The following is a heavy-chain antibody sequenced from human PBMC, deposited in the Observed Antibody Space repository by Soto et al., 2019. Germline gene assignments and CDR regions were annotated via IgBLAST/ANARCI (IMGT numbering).Heavy chain of an antibody. CDR1: GGSISSYY. CDR3: ARDYYDSSGYYGTYGY. J-gene: IGHJ4*02. V-gene: IGHV4-59*01. CDR2: IYYSGST. Sequence: SETLSLTCTVSGGSISSYYWSWIRQPPGKGLEWIGYIYYSGSTNYNPSLKSRVTISVDTSKNQFSLKLSSVAAADTAVYYCARDYYDSSGYYGTYGYWGQGTLVTVSS. D-gene: IGHD3-22*01.